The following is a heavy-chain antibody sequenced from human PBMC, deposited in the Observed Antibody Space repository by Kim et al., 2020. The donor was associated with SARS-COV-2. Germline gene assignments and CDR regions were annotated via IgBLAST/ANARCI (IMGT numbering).Heavy chain of an antibody. CDR1: GFTFSSYG. CDR3: AKDRRRYCSGGSCHGSSLGY. V-gene: IGHV3-30*18. CDR2: ISYDGSNK. D-gene: IGHD2-15*01. Sequence: GGSLRLSCAASGFTFSSYGMHWVRQAPGKGLEWVAVISYDGSNKYYADSVKGRFTISRDNSKNTLYLQMNSLRAEDTAVYYCAKDRRRYCSGGSCHGSSLGYWGQGTLVTVSS. J-gene: IGHJ4*02.